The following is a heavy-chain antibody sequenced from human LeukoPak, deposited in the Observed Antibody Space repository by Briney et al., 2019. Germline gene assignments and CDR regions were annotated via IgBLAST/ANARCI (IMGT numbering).Heavy chain of an antibody. Sequence: GGSLRLSCAASGFTVSSNYMSWVRQAPGKGLEWVSVIYTGGSTYYADSVKGRFTISRDNSKNTLYLHRNSLRVEDTAVYYCARGWSGPLPDVWGQGTTVTVSS. CDR1: GFTVSSNY. D-gene: IGHD3-3*01. CDR2: IYTGGST. V-gene: IGHV3-66*01. J-gene: IGHJ6*02. CDR3: ARGWSGPLPDV.